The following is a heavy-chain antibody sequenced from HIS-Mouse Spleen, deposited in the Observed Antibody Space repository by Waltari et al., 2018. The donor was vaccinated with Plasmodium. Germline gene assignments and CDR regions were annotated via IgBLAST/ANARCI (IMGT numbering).Heavy chain of an antibody. CDR2: IGSAGHT. J-gene: IGHJ4*02. CDR3: ARAAIAWGSPYYFDY. D-gene: IGHD7-27*01. V-gene: IGHV3-13*01. CDR1: GFTFSSYA. Sequence: EVQLVESGGGLVQPGGSLRLSCAASGFTFSSYAMHWVRQATGKGLGWVSAIGSAGHTCYPGYVKGRFTISRDNSKNTLYIQSNSLRDEDTAVYYCARAAIAWGSPYYFDYWGQGTLVTVSS.